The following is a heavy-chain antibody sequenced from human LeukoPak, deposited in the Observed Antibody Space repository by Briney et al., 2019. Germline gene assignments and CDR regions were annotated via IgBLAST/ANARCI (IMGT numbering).Heavy chain of an antibody. CDR2: IYTSGST. Sequence: PSETLSLTCTVSGGSISGYYWSWIRQPAGKGLEGIGHIYTSGSTNQNPSLKSRVTISVDTSKNQFSLKMSSVTAADTAVYYCARVDYYGSGGTFQHWGQGTLVTVSS. V-gene: IGHV4-4*07. D-gene: IGHD3-10*01. CDR1: GGSISGYY. CDR3: ARVDYYGSGGTFQH. J-gene: IGHJ1*01.